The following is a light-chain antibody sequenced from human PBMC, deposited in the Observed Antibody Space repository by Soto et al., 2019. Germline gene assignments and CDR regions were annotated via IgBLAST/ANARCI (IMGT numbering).Light chain of an antibody. V-gene: IGKV3-15*01. CDR2: GAS. CDR1: QSISSD. J-gene: IGKJ1*01. CDR3: QQYNNWPPWT. Sequence: EVVMTQSPATLSVSPGERATLSCGASQSISSDLAWYQQKPGQAPRLLIYGASTRASDIPARFSGSGSGTEFTLTISSLQSEDFAVYYCQQYNNWPPWTFGQGTKVEFK.